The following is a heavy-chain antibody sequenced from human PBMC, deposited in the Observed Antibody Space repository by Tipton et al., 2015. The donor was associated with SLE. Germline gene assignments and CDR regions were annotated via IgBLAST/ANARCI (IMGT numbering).Heavy chain of an antibody. CDR1: GFSISSGYY. D-gene: IGHD3-16*01. CDR2: IYTSGTT. CDR3: ARGGYYDNTWGTYVDYYGMDV. Sequence: TLSLTCGVSGFSISSGYYWGWIRQPPGKGLEWIGHIYTSGTTTYNPSLRSRISISVDTSKNQFSLSLTSVTAADTAVYYCARGGYYDNTWGTYVDYYGMDVWGHGTTVTVSS. J-gene: IGHJ6*02. V-gene: IGHV4-4*08.